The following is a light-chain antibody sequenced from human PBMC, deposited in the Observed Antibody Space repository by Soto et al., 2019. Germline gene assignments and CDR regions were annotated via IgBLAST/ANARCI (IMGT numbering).Light chain of an antibody. J-gene: IGKJ1*01. V-gene: IGKV1-39*01. CDR1: QSISSY. CDR3: QQYNNWWT. Sequence: IQMTQYPSSLSASVGDRVTITCRASQSISSYLNWYQQKPGKAPKLLIYAASSLQSGVPSRFSGSGSGTEFTLTISSLQSEDFAVYYCQQYNNWWTFGQGTKVDIK. CDR2: AAS.